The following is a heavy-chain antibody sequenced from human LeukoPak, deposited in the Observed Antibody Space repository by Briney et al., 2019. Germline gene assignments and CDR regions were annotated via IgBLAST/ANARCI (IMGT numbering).Heavy chain of an antibody. D-gene: IGHD5-18*01. CDR2: ISGSGGST. CDR3: AKDERGYSYGYFDY. V-gene: IGHV3-23*01. CDR1: GFTFSSYA. J-gene: IGHJ4*02. Sequence: GGSLRLSCAASGFTFSSYAMSWVRQAPGKGLGWASAISGSGGSTYYADSVKGRFTISRDNSKNTLYLQMNSLRAEDTAVYYCAKDERGYSYGYFDYWGQGTLVTVSS.